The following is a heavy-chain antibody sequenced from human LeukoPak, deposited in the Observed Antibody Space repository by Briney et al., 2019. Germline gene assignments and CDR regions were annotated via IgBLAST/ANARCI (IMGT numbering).Heavy chain of an antibody. D-gene: IGHD6-19*01. CDR1: GFTFSSYA. CDR2: ISGSGGST. Sequence: PGGSLRLSCAASGFTFSSYAMSWVRQAPGKGLEWVSAISGSGGSTYYADSVKGRFTISRDNSKNTLYLQMNSLRAEDTAVYYCAKDPYSSGWARGYYFDYWGQGTLVTVSS. J-gene: IGHJ4*02. CDR3: AKDPYSSGWARGYYFDY. V-gene: IGHV3-23*01.